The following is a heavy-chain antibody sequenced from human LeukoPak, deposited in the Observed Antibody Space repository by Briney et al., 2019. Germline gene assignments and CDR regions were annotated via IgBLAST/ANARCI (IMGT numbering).Heavy chain of an antibody. CDR3: ARRGSGSESCYSLDY. Sequence: GESLKISCQGSGFRFISQWIGWVRQLPGKGLEWMGIIYPGDSDTRYSPSFQGQVTISADKSISTAYLQWSSLKASDTAMYYCARRGSGSESCYSLDYWGQGTLVTVSS. J-gene: IGHJ4*02. V-gene: IGHV5-51*01. CDR2: IYPGDSDT. D-gene: IGHD3-10*01. CDR1: GFRFISQW.